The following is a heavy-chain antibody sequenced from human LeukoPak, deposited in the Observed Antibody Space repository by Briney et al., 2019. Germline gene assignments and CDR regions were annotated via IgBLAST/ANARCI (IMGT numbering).Heavy chain of an antibody. CDR1: GGSISSYY. J-gene: IGHJ4*02. CDR3: ARVSRSWSGYYPYYFDY. Sequence: SETLSLTCTVSGGSISSYYWSWIRQPPGKGLEWIGYIYYSGSTNYNPSLKSRVTISVDTSKNQFSLKLSSVIAADTAVYYCARVSRSWSGYYPYYFDYWGQGTLVTVSS. D-gene: IGHD3-3*01. V-gene: IGHV4-59*01. CDR2: IYYSGST.